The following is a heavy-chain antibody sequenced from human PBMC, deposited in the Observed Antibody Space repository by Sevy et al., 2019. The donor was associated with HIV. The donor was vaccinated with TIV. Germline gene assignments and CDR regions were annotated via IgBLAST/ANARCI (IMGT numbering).Heavy chain of an antibody. CDR2: ITGSGSKT. V-gene: IGHV3-23*01. J-gene: IGHJ5*02. D-gene: IGHD7-27*01. CDR3: AKETWGLFDP. CDR1: GFTFSGYA. Sequence: GGSLRLSCAASGFTFSGYAMSWARQAPGKGLEWVSLITGSGSKTYYADSVKGRFTISRDNSKNTVNLQMNSLRVEDTAIYYCAKETWGLFDPWGQGILVTVSS.